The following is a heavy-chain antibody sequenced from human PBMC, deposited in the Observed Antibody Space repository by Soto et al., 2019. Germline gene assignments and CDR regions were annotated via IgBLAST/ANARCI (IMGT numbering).Heavy chain of an antibody. CDR3: ARHRVEYCGGDCFFHY. J-gene: IGHJ4*02. D-gene: IGHD2-21*02. CDR2: IYPGDSDT. Sequence: PGESLKISCKGSGYSFTSYWIGWVRQMPGKGLEWMGIIYPGDSDTRYSPSFQGQVTISADKSISTAYLQWSSLKASDTAMYYCARHRVEYCGGDCFFHYWGQGTLVTVSS. V-gene: IGHV5-51*01. CDR1: GYSFTSYW.